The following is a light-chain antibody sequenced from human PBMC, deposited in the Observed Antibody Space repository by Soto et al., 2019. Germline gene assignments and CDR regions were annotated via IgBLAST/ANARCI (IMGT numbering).Light chain of an antibody. J-gene: IGKJ1*01. CDR2: GAS. CDR3: QQYGGSPKT. V-gene: IGKV3-20*01. CDR1: QSISSY. Sequence: EIVMSQSPATLSVSPGERATVSCRASQSISSYLAWYQQKPGQAPRLLIYGASTRATDIPDRFSGSGSGTDFTLTISRLEPEDFAVYYCQQYGGSPKTFGQGTKVDIK.